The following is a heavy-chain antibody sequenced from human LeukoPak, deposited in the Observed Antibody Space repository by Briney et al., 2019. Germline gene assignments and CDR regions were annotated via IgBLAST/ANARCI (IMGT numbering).Heavy chain of an antibody. Sequence: PETLSLTCAVYGGSFSGYYWSWIRQPPGKGLEWIGEINHSGSTNYNPSLKSRVTISVDTSKNQFSLKLSSVTAADTAVYYCAREMGMFAGMDVWGQGTTVTVSS. CDR1: GGSFSGYY. V-gene: IGHV4-34*01. CDR2: INHSGST. CDR3: AREMGMFAGMDV. D-gene: IGHD3-10*02. J-gene: IGHJ6*02.